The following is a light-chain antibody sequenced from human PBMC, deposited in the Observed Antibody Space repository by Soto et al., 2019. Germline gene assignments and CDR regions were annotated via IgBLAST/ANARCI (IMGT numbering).Light chain of an antibody. V-gene: IGLV1-40*01. J-gene: IGLJ2*01. Sequence: QSVLTQPPSVSGAPGQRVTISCTGSSSNIGARYDVHWYQRLPGTAPKLLIYGTSNRPSGVPDRFSGSKSGTSASLAITGLQAEDEADYYCQSYDSSLSGSVFGGGTKLTVL. CDR2: GTS. CDR3: QSYDSSLSGSV. CDR1: SSNIGARYD.